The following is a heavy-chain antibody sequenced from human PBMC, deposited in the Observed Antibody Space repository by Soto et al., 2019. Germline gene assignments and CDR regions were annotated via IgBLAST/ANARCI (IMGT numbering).Heavy chain of an antibody. V-gene: IGHV1-18*04. CDR2: ISAYNGNT. D-gene: IGHD3-10*01. J-gene: IGHJ4*02. CDR3: ASGEDYGSGTKDWYFDC. Sequence: ASVKVSCKASGYTFTTYGISWVRQAPGQGLEWMGWISAYNGNTNYEQKLQGRVTMTTDKSTSTAYMELRSLRSDDTAVYYCASGEDYGSGTKDWYFDCWGQGTLVTVSS. CDR1: GYTFTTYG.